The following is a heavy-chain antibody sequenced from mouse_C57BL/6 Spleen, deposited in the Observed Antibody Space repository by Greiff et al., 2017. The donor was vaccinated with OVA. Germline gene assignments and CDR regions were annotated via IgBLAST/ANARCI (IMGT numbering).Heavy chain of an antibody. V-gene: IGHV1-69*01. CDR2: IDPSDSYT. D-gene: IGHD2-14*01. CDR3: ARAGTPAYFDD. Sequence: QVQLQQPGAELVMPGASVKLSCKASGYTFTSYWMHWVKQRPGQGLEWIGEIDPSDSYTNYNQKFKGKSTLTVEKSSITAYMQLSSLTSEDSAVYYCARAGTPAYFDDWGQGTTLTVSS. CDR1: GYTFTSYW. J-gene: IGHJ2*01.